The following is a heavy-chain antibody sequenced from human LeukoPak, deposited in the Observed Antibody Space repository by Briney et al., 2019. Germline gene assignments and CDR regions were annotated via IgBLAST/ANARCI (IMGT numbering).Heavy chain of an antibody. CDR3: ARNLGLSLGELSEIDY. J-gene: IGHJ4*02. CDR1: GYTFTGYY. D-gene: IGHD3-16*02. V-gene: IGHV1-2*02. Sequence: VASVKVSCKASGYTFTGYYMHWVRQAPGQGLEWMGWINPNSGGTNYAQKFQGRVTMTRDTSISTAYMELSRLRSDDTAVYYCARNLGLSLGELSEIDYWGQGTLVTVSS. CDR2: INPNSGGT.